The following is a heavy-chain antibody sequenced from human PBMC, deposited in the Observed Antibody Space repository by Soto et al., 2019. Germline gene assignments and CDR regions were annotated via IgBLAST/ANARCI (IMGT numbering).Heavy chain of an antibody. CDR3: ARGRPYSYGPYDGMDV. Sequence: QVQLQESGPGLVKPSETLSLTCTVSGGSISSYYWSWIRQPPGKGLEWIGYIYYSGSTNYNPSLKSRVTISVDTSKNQFSLKLSSVTAADTAVYYCARGRPYSYGPYDGMDVWGQGTTVTVSS. J-gene: IGHJ6*02. D-gene: IGHD5-18*01. V-gene: IGHV4-59*01. CDR1: GGSISSYY. CDR2: IYYSGST.